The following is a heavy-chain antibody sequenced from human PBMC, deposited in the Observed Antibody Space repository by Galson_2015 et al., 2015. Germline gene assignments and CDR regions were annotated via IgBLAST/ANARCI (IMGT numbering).Heavy chain of an antibody. CDR3: ASASDRITMVRGVIERNYYYYGMDV. Sequence: SVKVSCKASGGTFSSYAISWVRQAPGQGLEWMGGIIPIFGTANYAQKFQGRVTITADESTSTAYMELSSLRSEDTAVYYCASASDRITMVRGVIERNYYYYGMDVWGQGTTVTVSS. D-gene: IGHD3-10*01. CDR1: GGTFSSYA. CDR2: IIPIFGTA. J-gene: IGHJ6*02. V-gene: IGHV1-69*13.